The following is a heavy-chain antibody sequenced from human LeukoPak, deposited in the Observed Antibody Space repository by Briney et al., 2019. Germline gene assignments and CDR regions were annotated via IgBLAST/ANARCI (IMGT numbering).Heavy chain of an antibody. CDR3: ARSLTIFGVAMTKYYYGMDV. J-gene: IGHJ6*02. V-gene: IGHV1-8*01. Sequence: GASVSVSCKASGYTFTSYDINWVRQATGQGLEWMGWMNPNSGNTGYAQKFQGRVTMTRNTSISTAYMELSSLRSEDTAVYYCARSLTIFGVAMTKYYYGMDVWGQGTTVTVSS. CDR1: GYTFTSYD. D-gene: IGHD3-3*01. CDR2: MNPNSGNT.